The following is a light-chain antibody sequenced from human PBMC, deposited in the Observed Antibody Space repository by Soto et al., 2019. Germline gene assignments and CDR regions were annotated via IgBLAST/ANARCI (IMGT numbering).Light chain of an antibody. CDR2: GAS. CDR1: QTVSSNF. J-gene: IGKJ1*01. CDR3: QQYNNRWT. V-gene: IGKV3-20*01. Sequence: EIVLTQSPGTLSLSPGDRATLSCSASQTVSSNFLAWYQQRPPQAPRLLIHGASTRATGITDRLSGSASGTDFTLTISSLKSEDSAVYYCQQYNNRWTFGHGTKVDIK.